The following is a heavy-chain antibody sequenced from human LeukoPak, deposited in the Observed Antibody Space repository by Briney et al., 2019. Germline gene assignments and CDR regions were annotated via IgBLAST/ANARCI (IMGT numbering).Heavy chain of an antibody. CDR2: IYSGGST. J-gene: IGHJ4*02. Sequence: GGSLRLSCAASGFTVSSNHMSWVRQAPGKGLEWVSVIYSGGSTYYADSVKSRFTISRDTSKSTLYLQMSSLRAEDTAVYYCAKRSGDSYFLDSWGQGTLVTVSS. V-gene: IGHV3-53*01. CDR3: AKRSGDSYFLDS. D-gene: IGHD2-15*01. CDR1: GFTVSSNH.